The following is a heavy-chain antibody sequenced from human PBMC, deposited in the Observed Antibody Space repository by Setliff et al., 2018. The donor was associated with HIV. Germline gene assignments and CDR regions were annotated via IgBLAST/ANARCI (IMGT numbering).Heavy chain of an antibody. CDR3: ARSSTAGFDY. CDR1: GGSMRSNIYY. D-gene: IGHD4-17*01. Sequence: ETLSLTCSVSGGSMRSNIYYWAWIRQSPGKGLEWIGSIHLSDTYYNPSLKSRVTISVDVSKDQFSLKLTSLTAADTAVYHCARSSTAGFDYWGQGKLVTVSS. CDR2: IHLSDT. V-gene: IGHV4-39*07. J-gene: IGHJ4*02.